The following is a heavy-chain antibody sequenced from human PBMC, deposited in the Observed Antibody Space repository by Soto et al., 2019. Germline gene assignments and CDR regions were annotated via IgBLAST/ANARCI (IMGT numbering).Heavy chain of an antibody. J-gene: IGHJ4*02. CDR2: IYYSGST. CDR1: GGSISSSSYY. D-gene: IGHD3-3*01. V-gene: IGHV4-39*01. Sequence: SETLSLTCTISGGSISSSSYYWGWIRQPPGKGLEWIGSIYYSGSTYYNPSLKSRVTISVDTSKNQFSLKLSSVTAADTAVYYCARRGYYDFWSGYYTLSYFDYWGQGTLVTVS. CDR3: ARRGYYDFWSGYYTLSYFDY.